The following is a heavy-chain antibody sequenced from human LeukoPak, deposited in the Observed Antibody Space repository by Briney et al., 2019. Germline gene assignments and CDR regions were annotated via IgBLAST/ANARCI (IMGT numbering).Heavy chain of an antibody. CDR3: ARRDISSGWSFDY. Sequence: PSETLSLTCTVSGGSISNYHWTWIRQPAGKGLEWIGQIHTSGSTNYSPPLKSRVTMSIDTTEDQVSLTIRSVTAADTAFYYCARRDISSGWSFDYWGQGILVIVSS. J-gene: IGHJ4*02. CDR1: GGSISNYH. CDR2: IHTSGST. D-gene: IGHD6-19*01. V-gene: IGHV4-4*07.